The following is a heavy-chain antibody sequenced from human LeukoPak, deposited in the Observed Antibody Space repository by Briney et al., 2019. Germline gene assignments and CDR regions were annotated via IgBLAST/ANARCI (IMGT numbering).Heavy chain of an antibody. CDR1: GGSISSYY. CDR3: ARKEGWSFDY. CDR2: ISGSGGST. Sequence: ETLSLACTVSGGSISSYYWSWIRQPPGKGLEWVSAISGSGGSTYYADSVKGRFTISRDNSKNTLYLQMNSLRAEDTAVYYCARKEGWSFDYWGQGTLVTVSS. V-gene: IGHV3-23*01. D-gene: IGHD6-19*01. J-gene: IGHJ4*02.